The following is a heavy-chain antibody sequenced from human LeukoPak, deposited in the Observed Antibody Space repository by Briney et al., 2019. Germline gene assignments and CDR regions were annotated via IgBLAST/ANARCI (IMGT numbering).Heavy chain of an antibody. D-gene: IGHD6-13*01. J-gene: IGHJ3*02. CDR3: ASALAAAGGGAFDI. V-gene: IGHV3-23*01. CDR2: ISGSRGST. Sequence: GGSLRLSCAASGFTFSSYAMSWVRQAPGKGLEWVSAISGSRGSTYNADSVKGRFTISRDNSKDTLYLQMNSLRAEDTAVYYCASALAAAGGGAFDIWGQGTMVTVSS. CDR1: GFTFSSYA.